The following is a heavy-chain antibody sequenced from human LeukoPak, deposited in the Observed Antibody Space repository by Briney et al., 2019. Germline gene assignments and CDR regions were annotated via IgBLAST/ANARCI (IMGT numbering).Heavy chain of an antibody. J-gene: IGHJ4*02. CDR3: ARHLGRAVAAGLFDY. CDR2: IYYSGST. D-gene: IGHD6-19*01. CDR1: GGSISSYY. V-gene: IGHV4-59*08. Sequence: SETLSLTCTVCGGSISSYYWSWIRQPPGKGLEWIGYIYYSGSTNYNPSLKSRVTISVDTSKNQFSLKLSSVTAADTAVYYCARHLGRAVAAGLFDYWGQGTLVTVSS.